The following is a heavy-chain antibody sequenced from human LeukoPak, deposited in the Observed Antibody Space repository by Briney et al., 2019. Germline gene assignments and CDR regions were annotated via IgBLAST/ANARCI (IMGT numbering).Heavy chain of an antibody. D-gene: IGHD1-14*01. CDR2: MYYSGTT. Sequence: SETLSLTCTVSGGSISSGSYYWGWIRQPPGKGLEWIASMYYSGTTFYSPSLKSRVTISVDTSKNQFSLKLSSVTAADTAVYYCAGDSTTSSFDYWGQGTLVTVSS. V-gene: IGHV4-39*07. CDR3: AGDSTTSSFDY. CDR1: GGSISSGSYY. J-gene: IGHJ4*02.